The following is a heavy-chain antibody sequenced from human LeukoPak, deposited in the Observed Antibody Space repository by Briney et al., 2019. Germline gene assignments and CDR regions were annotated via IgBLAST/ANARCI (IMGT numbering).Heavy chain of an antibody. J-gene: IGHJ5*02. CDR1: GYSISSGYY. CDR3: ARGLNDFWSGYHMGNWFDP. D-gene: IGHD3-3*01. CDR2: IYHSGST. V-gene: IGHV4-38-2*02. Sequence: SETLSLTCTVSGYSISSGYYWGWIRQPPGKGLEWIGSIYHSGSTYYNPSLKSRVTISVDTSKNQFSLKLSSVTAADTAVYYCARGLNDFWSGYHMGNWFDPWGQGTLVTVSS.